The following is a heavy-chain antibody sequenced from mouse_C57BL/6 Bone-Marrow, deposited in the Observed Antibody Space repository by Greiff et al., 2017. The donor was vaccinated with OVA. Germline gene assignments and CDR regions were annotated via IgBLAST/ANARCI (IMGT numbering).Heavy chain of an antibody. CDR3: ARTYGSSSYYAMDY. CDR1: GYTFTDYN. V-gene: IGHV1-18*01. D-gene: IGHD1-1*01. CDR2: INPNNGGT. Sequence: EVQLQQSGPELVKPGASVKIPCKASGYTFTDYNMDWVKQSHGKSLEWIGDINPNNGGTIYNQKFKGKATLTVDKSSSTAYMELRSLTSEDAAVYYAARTYGSSSYYAMDYWGQGTSVTVSS. J-gene: IGHJ4*01.